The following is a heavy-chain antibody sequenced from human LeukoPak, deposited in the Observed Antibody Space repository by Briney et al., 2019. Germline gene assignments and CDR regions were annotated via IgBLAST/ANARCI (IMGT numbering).Heavy chain of an antibody. D-gene: IGHD2-15*01. CDR2: IIPIFGTT. Sequence: SVKVSCKASGYTFTSYAMHWVRQAPGQGLEWMGGIIPIFGTTNFAQKFQGRVTITADESTSTAYMELSSLKSEDTAVYYCARRDCSGGSCYSDPYYYYYMDVWGKGTTVTVSS. CDR3: ARRDCSGGSCYSDPYYYYYMDV. J-gene: IGHJ6*03. CDR1: GYTFTSYA. V-gene: IGHV1-69*13.